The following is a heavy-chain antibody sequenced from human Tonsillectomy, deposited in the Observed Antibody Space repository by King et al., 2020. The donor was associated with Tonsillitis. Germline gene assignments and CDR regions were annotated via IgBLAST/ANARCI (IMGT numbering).Heavy chain of an antibody. CDR1: GDSVSSNSAA. CDR3: AREGAPLKIAAQFYFYYYMDV. J-gene: IGHJ6*03. CDR2: TYYRSKWYN. D-gene: IGHD6-6*01. V-gene: IGHV6-1*01. Sequence: QLQESGPGLVKPSQTLSLTCAISGDSVSSNSAAWNWIRQSPSRGLEWLGRTYYRSKWYNDYAVSVKSRITINPDTSKNQFSLQLNSVTPEDTAVYYCAREGAPLKIAAQFYFYYYMDVWGKGTTVTVSS.